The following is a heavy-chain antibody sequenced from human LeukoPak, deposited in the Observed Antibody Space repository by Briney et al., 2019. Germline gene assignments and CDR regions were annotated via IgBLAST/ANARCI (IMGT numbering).Heavy chain of an antibody. CDR1: GFTFSSYS. V-gene: IGHV3-48*04. D-gene: IGHD1-26*01. Sequence: GGSLRLSCAASGFTFSSYSMNWVRQAPGKGLEWVSYISSSSSTIYYADSEKGRFTISRDNAKNSLYLQMNSLRAEDTAVYYCAREDRVGATGIDYWGQGTLVTASS. J-gene: IGHJ4*02. CDR3: AREDRVGATGIDY. CDR2: ISSSSSTI.